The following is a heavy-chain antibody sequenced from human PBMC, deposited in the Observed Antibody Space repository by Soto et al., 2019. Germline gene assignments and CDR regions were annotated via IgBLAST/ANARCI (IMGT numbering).Heavy chain of an antibody. CDR3: ARVAADAYWSGYDDY. CDR1: GGSISNYH. J-gene: IGHJ4*02. D-gene: IGHD3-3*01. V-gene: IGHV4-59*01. CDR2: ISYTGST. Sequence: QEQLQESGPRLVKPSETLSLTCSVSGGSISNYHWSWIRQPPGKGLEWIGYISYTGSTNYSPSLKSRVTMLLATSKKQFSLKLSSVTAADTAVYYCARVAADAYWSGYDDYWGQGTLVNVSS.